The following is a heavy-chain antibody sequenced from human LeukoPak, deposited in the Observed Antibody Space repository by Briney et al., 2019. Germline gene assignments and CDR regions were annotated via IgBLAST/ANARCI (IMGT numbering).Heavy chain of an antibody. CDR3: ARLGGGYAFFDY. Sequence: PETLSLTSTVSRGSISFYYRSWIRQPPAKGLEWIGNIYYSGSTNYNPSLKSRVTISVDTSKNQFSLKLSSVTAADTAFFYCARLGGGYAFFDYWGQGNLVTVSS. V-gene: IGHV4-59*12. J-gene: IGHJ4*02. CDR2: IYYSGST. D-gene: IGHD5-12*01. CDR1: RGSISFYY.